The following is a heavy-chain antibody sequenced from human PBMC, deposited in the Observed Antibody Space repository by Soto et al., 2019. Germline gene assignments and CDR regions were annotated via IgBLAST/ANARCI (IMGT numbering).Heavy chain of an antibody. V-gene: IGHV3-30*18. CDR3: GKDLTIFGVNDAFDI. CDR2: ISYDGSNK. J-gene: IGHJ3*02. D-gene: IGHD3-3*01. CDR1: GFTFSSYG. Sequence: QVQLVESGGGVVQPGRSLRLSCPASGFTFSSYGMHWVRQAPGKGLEWVAVISYDGSNKYYADSVKGRFTISRDNSKNTLYLQMNSLRAEDTAVYYCGKDLTIFGVNDAFDIWGQGTMVTVSS.